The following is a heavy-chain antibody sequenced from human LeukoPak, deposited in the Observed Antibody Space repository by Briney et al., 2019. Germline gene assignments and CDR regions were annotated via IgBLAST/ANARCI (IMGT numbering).Heavy chain of an antibody. CDR3: ATDESPSMVRGVITGDDAFDI. V-gene: IGHV1-24*01. Sequence: ASVKVSCKVSGYTLTELSMHWVRQAPGKGLEWMGDFDPEDGETIYAQKSQGRVTMTEDTSTDTAYMELSSLRSEDTAVYYCATDESPSMVRGVITGDDAFDIWGQGTMVTVSS. CDR1: GYTLTELS. J-gene: IGHJ3*02. D-gene: IGHD3-10*01. CDR2: FDPEDGET.